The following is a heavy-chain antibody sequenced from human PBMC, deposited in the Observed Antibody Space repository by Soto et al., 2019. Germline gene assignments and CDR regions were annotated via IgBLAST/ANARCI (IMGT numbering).Heavy chain of an antibody. CDR1: GYTFTSYG. D-gene: IGHD2-2*01. Sequence: GASVKVSCKASGYTFTSYGISWVRQAPGQGLEWMGWISAYNGNTNYAQKLQGRVTMTTDTSTSTAYMELRSLRSDDTAVYYCALRYCISTSCYPGRDEYYFDYWGQGTLVTVSS. J-gene: IGHJ4*02. V-gene: IGHV1-18*01. CDR2: ISAYNGNT. CDR3: ALRYCISTSCYPGRDEYYFDY.